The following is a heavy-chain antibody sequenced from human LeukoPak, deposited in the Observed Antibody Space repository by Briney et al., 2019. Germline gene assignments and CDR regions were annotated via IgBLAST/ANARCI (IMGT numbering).Heavy chain of an antibody. CDR1: GFTFSSYS. V-gene: IGHV3-21*01. J-gene: IGHJ4*02. CDR3: VRGSIAARPIDY. D-gene: IGHD6-6*01. CDR2: ISSSSSYI. Sequence: GGSLRLSCAASGFTFSSYSMNWVRQAPGKGLEWVSSISSSSSYIYYADSVKGRFTISRDNAKNSLYLQMNSLRSEDTAVYYCVRGSIAARPIDYWGQGTLVTVSS.